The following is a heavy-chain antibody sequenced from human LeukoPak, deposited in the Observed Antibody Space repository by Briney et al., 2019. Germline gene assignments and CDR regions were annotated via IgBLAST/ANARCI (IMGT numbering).Heavy chain of an antibody. V-gene: IGHV3-30*18. D-gene: IGHD3-22*01. CDR2: ISYDGSNK. CDR1: GFTLSSYG. J-gene: IGHJ4*02. CDR3: SKYYYDSSGYFPDYFDY. Sequence: GGSLRLSCAASGFTLSSYGMPWVRQAPAKGLERVAVISYDGSNKYYADSVKGRFTISRDNSKNTLYLQMNSLRAEDTAVYYCSKYYYDSSGYFPDYFDYWGQGTLVTVSS.